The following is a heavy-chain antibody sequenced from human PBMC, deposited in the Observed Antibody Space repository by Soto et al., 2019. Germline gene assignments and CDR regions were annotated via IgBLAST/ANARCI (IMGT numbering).Heavy chain of an antibody. CDR1: GDAFSTFA. Sequence: QVQLVQSGAEVKKPGSSVKVSCKASGDAFSTFAITWVRQVPGQGLEWLGGIIPLFGSTKYAQKFQGGVTITADESSSTVYMNLSGLKSEDTAVYYCAREGYCSSGSCSFDGFDVWGQGTMVTVSS. CDR2: IIPLFGST. D-gene: IGHD2-15*01. CDR3: AREGYCSSGSCSFDGFDV. V-gene: IGHV1-69*01. J-gene: IGHJ3*01.